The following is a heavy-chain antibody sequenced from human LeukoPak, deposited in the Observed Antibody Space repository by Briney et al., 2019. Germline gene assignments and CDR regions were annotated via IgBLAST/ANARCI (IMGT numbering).Heavy chain of an antibody. D-gene: IGHD6-6*01. CDR3: ARDVPRPFDI. CDR1: GFTFSSYA. V-gene: IGHV3-30-3*01. CDR2: ISYDGSNK. Sequence: PGGSLRLSCEASGFTFSSYAMHWVRQAPGKGLEWVAVISYDGSNKYYADSVKGRFTISRDNAKNSLYLQMNSLRAEDTAVYYCARDVPRPFDIWGQGTMVTVSS. J-gene: IGHJ3*02.